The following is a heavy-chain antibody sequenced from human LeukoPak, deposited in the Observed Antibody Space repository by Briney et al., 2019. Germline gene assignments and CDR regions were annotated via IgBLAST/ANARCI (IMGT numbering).Heavy chain of an antibody. J-gene: IGHJ6*04. CDR3: AELGITMIGCV. D-gene: IGHD3-10*02. Sequence: GGSLRLSCAASGFTFSSYAMHWVRQPPGKGLEWVADISYDGSNKYYADSVKGRFTISRDNAKNSLYLQMNSLRAEDTAVYYCAELGITMIGCVWGKGTTVTISS. CDR2: ISYDGSNK. V-gene: IGHV3-30*04. CDR1: GFTFSSYA.